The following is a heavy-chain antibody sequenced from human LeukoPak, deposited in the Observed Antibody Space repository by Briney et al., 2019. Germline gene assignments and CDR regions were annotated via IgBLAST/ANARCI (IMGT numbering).Heavy chain of an antibody. V-gene: IGHV1-69*05. Sequence: ASVKVSCKASGGTFSSYAISWVRQAPGQGLEWMGGIIPIFGTANYAQKFQGRVTITTDESTSTAYKELSSLRSEDTAVYYCARDRDVVGATVEFDPWGQGTLVTVSS. J-gene: IGHJ5*02. CDR2: IIPIFGTA. D-gene: IGHD1-26*01. CDR3: ARDRDVVGATVEFDP. CDR1: GGTFSSYA.